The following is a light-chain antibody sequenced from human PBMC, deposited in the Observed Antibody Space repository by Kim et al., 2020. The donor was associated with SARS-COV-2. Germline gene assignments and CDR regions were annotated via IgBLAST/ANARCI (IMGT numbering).Light chain of an antibody. CDR1: SVSIASNY. J-gene: IGLJ3*02. Sequence: NFMLTQPHSVSESPGKTVTISCTGSSVSIASNYVQWYQQRPGSAPTTVIYEDNQRPSGVPDRFSGSIDSSSNSASLTIAGLKTEDEADYYCQSYDSSNLWVFGGGAQLTVL. CDR3: QSYDSSNLWV. V-gene: IGLV6-57*02. CDR2: EDN.